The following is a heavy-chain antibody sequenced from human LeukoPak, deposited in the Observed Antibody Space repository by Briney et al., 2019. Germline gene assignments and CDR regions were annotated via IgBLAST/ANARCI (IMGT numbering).Heavy chain of an antibody. CDR3: ATVWFGELPFGY. V-gene: IGHV3-7*03. Sequence: GGSLRLSCAASGFTFSSYWMSWVRQAPGKGLEWVANIKQDGNEKYYGDSVKGRSTVSRDNAKNSLYLQVNSLRVEDSAVYYCATVWFGELPFGYWGQGTLVTVSS. CDR2: IKQDGNEK. J-gene: IGHJ4*02. D-gene: IGHD3-10*01. CDR1: GFTFSSYW.